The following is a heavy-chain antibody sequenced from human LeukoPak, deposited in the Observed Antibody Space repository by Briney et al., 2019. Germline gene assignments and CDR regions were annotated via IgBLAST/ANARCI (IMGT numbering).Heavy chain of an antibody. CDR3: ARGGIVVVINNWFDP. V-gene: IGHV1-69*13. CDR1: GGTFSSYA. Sequence: GASVKVSRKASGGTFSSYAISWVRQAPGQGLEWMGGIIPIFGTANYAQKFQGRVTITADESTSTAYMELSSLRSEDTAVYCCARGGIVVVINNWFDPWGQGTLVTVSS. D-gene: IGHD3-22*01. CDR2: IIPIFGTA. J-gene: IGHJ5*02.